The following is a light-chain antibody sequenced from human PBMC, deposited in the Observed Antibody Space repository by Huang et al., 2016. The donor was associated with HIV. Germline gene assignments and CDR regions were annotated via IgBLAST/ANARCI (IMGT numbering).Light chain of an antibody. Sequence: EIVMTQSPVTLSVSPGERAALTCRASQSVRSNLAGYQQKPGQGPRLLIYGSFNRGTGIPARCNGSGSGTDFPLTISSLQSEDFAVYYCQQYNNWPRNTFGQGTKLEIK. CDR2: GSF. CDR3: QQYNNWPRNT. V-gene: IGKV3-15*01. J-gene: IGKJ2*01. CDR1: QSVRSN.